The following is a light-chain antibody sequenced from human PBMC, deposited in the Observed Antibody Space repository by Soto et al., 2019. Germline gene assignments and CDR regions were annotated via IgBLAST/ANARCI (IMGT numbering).Light chain of an antibody. CDR2: RNN. V-gene: IGLV1-44*01. J-gene: IGLJ1*01. CDR3: AAWDDSLTSYV. Sequence: QSVLTQPPSASGTPGQRVTISCSGSNSNIGSNTVNWYQHLPGTAPKLLIYRNNQRPSGAPDRFSGSKSGTSASLAISGLRPEDEADYYCAAWDDSLTSYVFGTGTKVTVL. CDR1: NSNIGSNT.